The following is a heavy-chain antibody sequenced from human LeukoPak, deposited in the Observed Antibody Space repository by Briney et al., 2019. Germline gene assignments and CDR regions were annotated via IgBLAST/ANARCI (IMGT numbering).Heavy chain of an antibody. V-gene: IGHV4-30-2*01. Sequence: SETLSLTCAVSGGSISSGGYSWSWIRQPPGKGLEWIGYIYHSGSTYYNPSLKSRVTISADRSKNQFSLKLSSVTAADTAVYYCARSLGGYVTFWGQGTLVTVSS. J-gene: IGHJ4*02. CDR1: GGSISSGGYS. CDR2: IYHSGST. CDR3: ARSLGGYVTF. D-gene: IGHD5-12*01.